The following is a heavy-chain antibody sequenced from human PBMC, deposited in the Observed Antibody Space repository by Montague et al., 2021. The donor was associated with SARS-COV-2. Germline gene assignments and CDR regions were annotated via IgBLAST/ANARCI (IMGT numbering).Heavy chain of an antibody. CDR2: VSYSSTYI. CDR1: GFTLSNYN. V-gene: IGHV3-21*03. CDR3: VRDQSPMGFDY. Sequence: SLRLSCAASGFTLSNYNMNWIRQAPEKGLEWVSSVSYSSTYIYYADSVKGRFSISRDNAQNSLSLQMNNLRADDTAVYYCVRDQSPMGFDYWGQGTLVTVSS. D-gene: IGHD5-24*01. J-gene: IGHJ4*02.